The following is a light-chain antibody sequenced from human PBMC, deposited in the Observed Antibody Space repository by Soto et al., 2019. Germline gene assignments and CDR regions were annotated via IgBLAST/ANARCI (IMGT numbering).Light chain of an antibody. CDR3: SSYTSRSTRV. Sequence: QSALTQPASVSGSPGQSITISCTGTSSDVGGYNYVSWYQQHPGKAPKLMIYEVSNRPSGVSNRFSGSKSGNTASLIISGIQAEDEADYYCSSYTSRSTRVFGGGTKLTVL. V-gene: IGLV2-14*01. J-gene: IGLJ3*02. CDR1: SSDVGGYNY. CDR2: EVS.